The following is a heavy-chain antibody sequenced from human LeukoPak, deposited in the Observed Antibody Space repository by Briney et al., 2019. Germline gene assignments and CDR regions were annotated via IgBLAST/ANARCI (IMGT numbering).Heavy chain of an antibody. CDR1: GYTFTGYY. D-gene: IGHD2-15*01. CDR2: IIPIFGTA. CDR3: ARVGCSGGSCYPNYYYYGMDV. V-gene: IGHV1-69*13. Sequence: ASVKVSCKASGYTFTGYYMHWVRQAPGQGLEWMGGIIPIFGTANYAQKFQGRVTITADESTSTAYMELSSLRSEDTAVYYCARVGCSGGSCYPNYYYYGMDVWGQGTTVTVSS. J-gene: IGHJ6*02.